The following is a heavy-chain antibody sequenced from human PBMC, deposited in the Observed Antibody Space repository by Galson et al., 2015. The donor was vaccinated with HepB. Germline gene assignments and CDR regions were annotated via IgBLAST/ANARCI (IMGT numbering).Heavy chain of an antibody. CDR1: GFTFSSYG. V-gene: IGHV3-30*18. J-gene: IGHJ4*02. D-gene: IGHD3-3*01. CDR2: ISYDGSNK. CDR3: AKEGGDFWSGHGTTFDY. Sequence: SLRLSCAASGFTFSSYGMHWVRQAPGKGLEWVAVISYDGSNKYYADSVKGRFTISRDNSKNTLYLQMNSLRAEDTAVYYCAKEGGDFWSGHGTTFDYWGQGTLVTVSS.